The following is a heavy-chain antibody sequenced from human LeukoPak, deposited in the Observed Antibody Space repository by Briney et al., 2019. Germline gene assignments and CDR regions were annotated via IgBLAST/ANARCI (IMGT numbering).Heavy chain of an antibody. V-gene: IGHV3-23*01. Sequence: GGPLRLSCXXSGFTFSTYAMTWVRQAPGKGLEWVSLISGSGRGTHYADSVKGRFTISRDNSKNILYLHMNSLRADDTAVYYCARSGTEDGYNIYFDHWGQGTLVTVSS. CDR3: ARSGTEDGYNIYFDH. CDR2: ISGSGRGT. J-gene: IGHJ4*02. D-gene: IGHD5-24*01. CDR1: GFTFSTYA.